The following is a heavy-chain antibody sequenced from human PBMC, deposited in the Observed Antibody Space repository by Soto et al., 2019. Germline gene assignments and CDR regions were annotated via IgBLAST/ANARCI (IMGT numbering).Heavy chain of an antibody. CDR3: ARSYYYDSSGYYRSFFQH. CDR2: IWYDGSNK. D-gene: IGHD3-22*01. V-gene: IGHV3-33*01. J-gene: IGHJ1*01. CDR1: GFTFSSYG. Sequence: QVQLVESGGGVVQPGRSLRLSCAASGFTFSSYGMHWVRQAPGKGLEWVAVIWYDGSNKYYADSVKVRFTISRDNSKNTLYLQMNSLRAEDTAVYYCARSYYYDSSGYYRSFFQHWGQGTLVTVSS.